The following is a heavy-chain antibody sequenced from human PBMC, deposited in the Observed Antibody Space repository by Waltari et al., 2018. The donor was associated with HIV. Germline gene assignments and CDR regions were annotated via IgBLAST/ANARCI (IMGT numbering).Heavy chain of an antibody. CDR3: ARDRPSFTTAAGPYDAFDI. D-gene: IGHD6-13*01. CDR1: GFTFSSYS. Sequence: EVQLVESGGGLVKPGGSLRLSCAASGFTFSSYSMHWVRQAPGQGLEWVSSISSSSSYIYYADSVKGRFTISRDNAKNSLYLQMNSLRAEDTAVYYCARDRPSFTTAAGPYDAFDIWGQGTMVTVSS. V-gene: IGHV3-21*01. CDR2: ISSSSSYI. J-gene: IGHJ3*02.